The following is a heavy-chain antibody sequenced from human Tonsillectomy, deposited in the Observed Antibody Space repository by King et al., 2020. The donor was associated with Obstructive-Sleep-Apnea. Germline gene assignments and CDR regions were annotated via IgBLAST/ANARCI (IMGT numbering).Heavy chain of an antibody. D-gene: IGHD6-13*01. J-gene: IGHJ5*02. Sequence: VQLQQWGAGLLKPSETLSLTCAVYGGSFSDYYWSWIRQPPGKGLEWIVEINHSGCTNYTPSLKSRVSISVDMSKSQFSLKLTSVTAADTAVYYCARGSGAADVNWFDPWGQGALVTVSS. CDR1: GGSFSDYY. CDR2: INHSGCT. V-gene: IGHV4-34*01. CDR3: ARGSGAADVNWFDP.